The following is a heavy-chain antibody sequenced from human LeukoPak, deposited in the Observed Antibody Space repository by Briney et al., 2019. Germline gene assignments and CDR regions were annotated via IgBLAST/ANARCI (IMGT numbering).Heavy chain of an antibody. V-gene: IGHV4-39*01. Sequence: SETLSLTCTVSGGSISGSSYFWGWIRQPPGKGLEWIGSIYYSGSTYYNPSLKSRVTIAVDTSKNQFSLKLSSVTAADTAVYYCARQGWSKDFNYWGQGTLVTVSS. CDR2: IYYSGST. CDR3: ARQGWSKDFNY. CDR1: GGSISGSSYF. D-gene: IGHD2-15*01. J-gene: IGHJ4*02.